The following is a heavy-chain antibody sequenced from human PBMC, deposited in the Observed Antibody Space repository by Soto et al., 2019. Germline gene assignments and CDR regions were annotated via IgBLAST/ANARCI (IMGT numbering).Heavy chain of an antibody. Sequence: SETLSLTCTVSGGSISNYYWSWIRQPPGKGLEWIGYIYYSGSTNYNPSLKSRVTISVDTSKNQFSLKLSSVTAADTAVYYCARGQQYQLLYYYYYGMDVWGQGTTVTVSS. CDR2: IYYSGST. D-gene: IGHD2-2*01. J-gene: IGHJ6*02. CDR3: ARGQQYQLLYYYYYGMDV. CDR1: GGSISNYY. V-gene: IGHV4-59*01.